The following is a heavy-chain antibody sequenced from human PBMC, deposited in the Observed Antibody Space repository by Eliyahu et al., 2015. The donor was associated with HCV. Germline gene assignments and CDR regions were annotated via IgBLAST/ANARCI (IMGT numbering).Heavy chain of an antibody. J-gene: IGHJ4*02. D-gene: IGHD6-19*01. Sequence: QVQLVESGGGVVQPGRSLRLSCAASGFTFSSYAMHWVRQAPGKGLEWVAVISYDGSNKYYADSVKGRFTISRDNSKNTLYLQMNSLRAEDTAVYYCASSGWYSWGQGTLVTVSS. CDR2: ISYDGSNK. CDR3: ASSGWYS. V-gene: IGHV3-30-3*01. CDR1: GFTFSSYA.